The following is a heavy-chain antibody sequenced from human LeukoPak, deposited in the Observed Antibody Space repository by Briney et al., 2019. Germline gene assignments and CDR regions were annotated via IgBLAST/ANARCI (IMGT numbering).Heavy chain of an antibody. CDR2: ISSDGTST. Sequence: GGSLRLSCSASGFTFSSSSMHWVRRAPGKGLVWVSRISSDGTSTNYADSVKGRFIISRDNAKNTLYLQMNSLRAEDTAVYFCARVRSSSWFDYWGQGTLVAVSS. CDR1: GFTFSSSS. D-gene: IGHD6-13*01. CDR3: ARVRSSSWFDY. J-gene: IGHJ4*02. V-gene: IGHV3-74*01.